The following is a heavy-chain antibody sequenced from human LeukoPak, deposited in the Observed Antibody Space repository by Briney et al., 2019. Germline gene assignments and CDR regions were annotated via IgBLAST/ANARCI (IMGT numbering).Heavy chain of an antibody. D-gene: IGHD5-18*01. CDR2: FSGSGGIT. J-gene: IGHJ6*04. Sequence: GGSLRLSCAASGFTFSNYAMSWVRQAPGKGLEWVSGFSGSGGITYYADSVKGRFTISRDNTKNTLYLKLNSLRAEDTAVYYCARYRSGYSYGYGMDVWGKGTTVTISS. CDR1: GFTFSNYA. CDR3: ARYRSGYSYGYGMDV. V-gene: IGHV3-23*01.